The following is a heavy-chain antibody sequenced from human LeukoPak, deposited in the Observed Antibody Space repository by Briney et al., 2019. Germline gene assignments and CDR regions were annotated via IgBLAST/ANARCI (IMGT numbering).Heavy chain of an antibody. CDR3: LRFGSPDY. Sequence: KAGGSLRLSCTASGFTFSKAWMTWVRQAPGKGLEWVGRIKSENDGGTADYGAPVKGRFSISRDDSEHTFYLQMNSLKTEDAAVYYCLRFGSPDYWGQGTLVTVSA. D-gene: IGHD3-10*01. V-gene: IGHV3-15*01. J-gene: IGHJ4*02. CDR1: GFTFSKAW. CDR2: IKSENDGGTA.